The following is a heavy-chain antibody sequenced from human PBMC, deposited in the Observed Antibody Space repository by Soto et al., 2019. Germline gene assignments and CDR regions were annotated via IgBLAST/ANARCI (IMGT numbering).Heavy chain of an antibody. J-gene: IGHJ5*02. V-gene: IGHV1-2*02. D-gene: IGHD6-19*01. CDR1: GYTFTDYY. CDR3: ARGALTVANWFDP. CDR2: INPNNGVT. Sequence: ASVKVSCKASGYTFTDYYMNWVRQAPGQGLEWMGWINPNNGVTNYAQKFQGRVTMTRDTSISTAYKDLSRLRSDDTALYYCARGALTVANWFDPWGQGTQVTVSS.